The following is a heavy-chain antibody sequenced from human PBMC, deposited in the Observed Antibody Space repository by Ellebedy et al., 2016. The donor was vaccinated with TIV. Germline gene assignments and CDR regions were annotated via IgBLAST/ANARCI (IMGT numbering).Heavy chain of an antibody. CDR2: ILYSGNA. J-gene: IGHJ6*03. CDR3: ARRAYCGGDCNPPNYYYTDV. CDR1: GGSMSPYF. D-gene: IGHD2-21*02. V-gene: IGHV4-59*08. Sequence: SETLSLTCTVSGGSMSPYFWNWIRQPPGEPLEWIGNILYSGNANYNPSLMSRVTMSVDTSNNQFFLTLTSVTAADTAVYYCARRAYCGGDCNPPNYYYTDVWGKGTTVTVSS.